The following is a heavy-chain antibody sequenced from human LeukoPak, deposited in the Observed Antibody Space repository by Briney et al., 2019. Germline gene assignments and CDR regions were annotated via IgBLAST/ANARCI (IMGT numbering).Heavy chain of an antibody. J-gene: IGHJ6*02. CDR3: TRVRDSSGWYPYYYYGMGV. D-gene: IGHD6-19*01. CDR2: IRSKAYGGTT. CDR1: GFTFGDYA. Sequence: GGSLRLSCTASGFTFGDYAMSWFRQAPGKGLEWVGFIRSKAYGGTTEYAASVKGRFTISRDDSKSIAYLQMNSLKTEDTAVYYCTRVRDSSGWYPYYYYGMGVWGQGTTVTVSS. V-gene: IGHV3-49*03.